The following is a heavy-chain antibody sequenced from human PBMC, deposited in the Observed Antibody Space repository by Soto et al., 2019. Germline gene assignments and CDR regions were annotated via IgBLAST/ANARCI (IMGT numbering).Heavy chain of an antibody. J-gene: IGHJ6*02. D-gene: IGHD5-18*01. V-gene: IGHV3-30*18. CDR1: GFTFSSYG. Sequence: LRLSCAASGFTFSSYGMHWVRQAPGKGLEWVAVISYDGSNKYYADSVKGRFTISRDNSKNTLYLQMNSLRAEDTAVYYCAKDLGPTASLYYYGMDVWGQGTTVTVSS. CDR3: AKDLGPTASLYYYGMDV. CDR2: ISYDGSNK.